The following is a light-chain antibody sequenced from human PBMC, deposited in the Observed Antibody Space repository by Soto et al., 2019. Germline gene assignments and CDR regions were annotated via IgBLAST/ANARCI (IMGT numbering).Light chain of an antibody. CDR3: QSYDSRLTAYV. Sequence: QPVLTQPPSVSGAPGQRGTISCTGSSSSIGAGYDVHWYHQLPGAATKLLVSGNNNRPSGVPDRFSASKSGTSASLAITGLQTEDEAQYYCQSYDSRLTAYVFGTGTKLTVL. J-gene: IGLJ1*01. CDR1: SSSIGAGYD. CDR2: GNN. V-gene: IGLV1-40*01.